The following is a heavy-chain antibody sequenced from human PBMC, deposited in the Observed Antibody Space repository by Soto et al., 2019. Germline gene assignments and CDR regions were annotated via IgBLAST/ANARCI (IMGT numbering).Heavy chain of an antibody. V-gene: IGHV4-34*01. CDR2: INHSGST. Sequence: PSETLSLTCAVYGGSFSGYYWSWIRQPPGKGLEWIGEINHSGSTNYNPSLKSRVTISVDTSKNQFSLKLSSVTAADTAVYYCACLNGVSSSSHYFDYWGQGTLVTVSS. CDR3: ACLNGVSSSSHYFDY. D-gene: IGHD6-6*01. J-gene: IGHJ4*02. CDR1: GGSFSGYY.